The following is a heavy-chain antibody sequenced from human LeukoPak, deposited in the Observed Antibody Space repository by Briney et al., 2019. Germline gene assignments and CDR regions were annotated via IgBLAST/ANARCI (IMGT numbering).Heavy chain of an antibody. J-gene: IGHJ4*02. CDR1: GGTFDNYA. CDR3: ARGLSEGFAAAPFDH. D-gene: IGHD2-2*01. CDR2: IIPMLGKT. V-gene: IGHV1-69*04. Sequence: SVKVSCKASGGTFDNYAVSCVREAPGLGLEWMGSIIPMLGKTNRAQKFQDRVTITADTSTATAYIDLTSLRSDDTAVYFCARGLSEGFAAAPFDHSGQGTLVTVS.